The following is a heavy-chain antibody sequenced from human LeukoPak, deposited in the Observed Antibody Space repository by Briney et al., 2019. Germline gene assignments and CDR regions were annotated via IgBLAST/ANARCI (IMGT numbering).Heavy chain of an antibody. Sequence: GGSLRLSCAASGFTFSSYSMNWVRQAPGEGLEWVSFISSSSSYIYYADSVKGRFTISRDNAKNSLYLQMNSLRAEDTAVYYCARAGAQWELLIDYWGQGTLVTVSS. CDR2: ISSSSSYI. D-gene: IGHD1-26*01. V-gene: IGHV3-21*01. J-gene: IGHJ4*02. CDR1: GFTFSSYS. CDR3: ARAGAQWELLIDY.